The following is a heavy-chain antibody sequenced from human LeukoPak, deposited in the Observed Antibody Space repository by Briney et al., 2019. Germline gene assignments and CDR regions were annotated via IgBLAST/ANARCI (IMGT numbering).Heavy chain of an antibody. V-gene: IGHV4-39*07. CDR2: FYYSGNT. D-gene: IGHD6-13*01. Sequence: SETLSLTCNVSGGSIRSTNYYWGWIRQPPGKGLEWIGSFYYSGNTYYIPSLKSRVSISLDTSKNQISLRLTSVTAADTAVYYCATYSSSRKVYFFDFWGQGTLVTVSS. CDR3: ATYSSSRKVYFFDF. CDR1: GGSIRSTNYY. J-gene: IGHJ4*02.